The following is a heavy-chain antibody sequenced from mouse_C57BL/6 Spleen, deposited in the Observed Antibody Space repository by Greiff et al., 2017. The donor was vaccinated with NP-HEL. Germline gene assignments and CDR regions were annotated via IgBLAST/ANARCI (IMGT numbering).Heavy chain of an antibody. J-gene: IGHJ3*01. V-gene: IGHV14-3*01. CDR3: AMDYYGSSYGFAY. Sequence: VQLQQSVAELVRPGASVKLSCTASGFNIKNTYMHWVKQRPEQGLEWIGMIDPANGNTNYAPKFQGKATITADTSSNTAYLQLSSLTSEDTAIYYWAMDYYGSSYGFAYWGQGTLVTVSA. D-gene: IGHD1-1*01. CDR2: IDPANGNT. CDR1: GFNIKNTY.